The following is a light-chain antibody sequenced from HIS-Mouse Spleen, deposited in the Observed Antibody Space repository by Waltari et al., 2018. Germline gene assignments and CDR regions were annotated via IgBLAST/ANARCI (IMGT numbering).Light chain of an antibody. CDR3: QQYGSSPT. Sequence: EIVLMQSPGTLSLSPGEIATLSCRASQSVSSSYLAWYQQKPGQAPRLLIYGASSRATGIPDRFSGSGSVTDFTLTISRLGPEDFAVYYCQQYGSSPTFGQGTKLEIK. CDR1: QSVSSSY. CDR2: GAS. J-gene: IGKJ2*01. V-gene: IGKV3-20*01.